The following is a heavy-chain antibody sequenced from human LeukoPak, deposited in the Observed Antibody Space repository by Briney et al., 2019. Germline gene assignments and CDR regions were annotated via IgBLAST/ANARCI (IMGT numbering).Heavy chain of an antibody. CDR2: IYYSGST. V-gene: IGHV4-59*08. J-gene: IGHJ3*02. D-gene: IGHD2-15*01. Sequence: SETLSLTCTVSGGSISSYYWSWIRQPPGKGLEWIGYIYYSGSTNYNPSLKSRVTISVDTSKNQFSLKLSSVTAADTAVYCCARHLPECISSGGSCYQGEDAFDIWGQGTMVTVSS. CDR3: ARHLPECISSGGSCYQGEDAFDI. CDR1: GGSISSYY.